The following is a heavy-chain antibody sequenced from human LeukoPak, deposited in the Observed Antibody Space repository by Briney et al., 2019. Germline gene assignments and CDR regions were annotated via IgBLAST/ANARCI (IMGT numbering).Heavy chain of an antibody. J-gene: IGHJ3*02. Sequence: GASVKVSCKASGGTFSSYATSWVRQAPGQGLEWMGGIIPIFGTANYAQKFQGRVTITTDESTSTAYMELSSLRSDDTAVYYCARDPIAYSSGGQGAFDIWGQGTMVTVSS. D-gene: IGHD3-22*01. CDR3: ARDPIAYSSGGQGAFDI. CDR1: GGTFSSYA. CDR2: IIPIFGTA. V-gene: IGHV1-69*05.